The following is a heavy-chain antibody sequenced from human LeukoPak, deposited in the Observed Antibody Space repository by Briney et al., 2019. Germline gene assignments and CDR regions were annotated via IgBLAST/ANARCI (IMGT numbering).Heavy chain of an antibody. Sequence: SETLSLTCTVSGGSISSSSYYWGWIRQPPGKGLEWIGSIYYSGSTYYNPSLKSRVTISVDTSKNQFSLKLSSVTAADTAVYYCAGEGIDYGDYGPVSPGARNWFDPWGQGTLVTVSS. J-gene: IGHJ5*02. V-gene: IGHV4-39*07. CDR1: GGSISSSSYY. D-gene: IGHD4-17*01. CDR2: IYYSGST. CDR3: AGEGIDYGDYGPVSPGARNWFDP.